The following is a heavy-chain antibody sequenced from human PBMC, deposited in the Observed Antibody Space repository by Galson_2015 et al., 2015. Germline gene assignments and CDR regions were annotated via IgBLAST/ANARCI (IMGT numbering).Heavy chain of an antibody. V-gene: IGHV1-69*13. D-gene: IGHD2-2*01. CDR3: ARSVPAAPTYYYHYGMDV. CDR1: GGTFSSYA. J-gene: IGHJ6*02. CDR2: IIPIFGTA. Sequence: SVKVSCKASGGTFSSYAISWVRQAPGQGLEWMGGIIPIFGTANYAQKFQGRVTITADESTSTAYMELSSLRSEDTAVYYCARSVPAAPTYYYHYGMDVWGQGTTVTVSS.